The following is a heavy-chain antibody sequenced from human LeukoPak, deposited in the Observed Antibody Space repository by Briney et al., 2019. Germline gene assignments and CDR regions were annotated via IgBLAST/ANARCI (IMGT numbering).Heavy chain of an antibody. V-gene: IGHV4-34*01. CDR3: ARGSHCSSTSCYPSTFDY. J-gene: IGHJ4*02. D-gene: IGHD2-2*01. Sequence: SETLSLTCAVYGGSFSGYYWSWIRQPPGKGLEWIGEINHSGSTNYNPSLKSRVTISVDTSKNQFSLKLSSVTAADTAVYYCARGSHCSSTSCYPSTFDYWGQGTLVTVSS. CDR1: GGSFSGYY. CDR2: INHSGST.